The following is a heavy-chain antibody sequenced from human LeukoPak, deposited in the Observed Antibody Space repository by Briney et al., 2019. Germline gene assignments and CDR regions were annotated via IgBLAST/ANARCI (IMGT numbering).Heavy chain of an antibody. V-gene: IGHV4-39*07. CDR2: FYSTGST. Sequence: ASETLSLTCTVSGGSITSGTSYWGWVRQPPGRGLEWIGTFYSTGSTHYNPSLRNRVTISVDTSKNQFSLRLSSVTAADTAIYYCAREGRDYYDRSGYSPDYWGQGTLVTVSS. D-gene: IGHD3-22*01. J-gene: IGHJ4*02. CDR1: GGSITSGTSY. CDR3: AREGRDYYDRSGYSPDY.